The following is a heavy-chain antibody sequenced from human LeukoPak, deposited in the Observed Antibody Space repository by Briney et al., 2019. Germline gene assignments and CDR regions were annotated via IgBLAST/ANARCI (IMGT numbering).Heavy chain of an antibody. D-gene: IGHD5-24*01. CDR1: GYTFTNYY. CDR2: INPSDGKT. V-gene: IGHV1-46*01. J-gene: IGHJ4*02. CDR3: ARDYLCYNPRGFDY. Sequence: ASVKVSCKASGYTFTNYYMHWVRQAPGQGLEWMGIINPSDGKTSYAQKFQGRVTMTRDTSTSTVYMELSSLRSDDTAVYYCARDYLCYNPRGFDYWGQGTLVTASS.